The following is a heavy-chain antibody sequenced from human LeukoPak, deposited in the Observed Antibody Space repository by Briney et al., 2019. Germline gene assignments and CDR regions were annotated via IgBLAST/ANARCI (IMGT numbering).Heavy chain of an antibody. D-gene: IGHD6-13*01. Sequence: ASGPTLVNPTQTLTLTCTFSGFSLTTSGVGVGWIRQPPGKALEWLALIYWDDDKRYSPSLKSRLTITKDTSKNQVVLSMTNMDPVDTATYYCAHTYSSSWQNYFDYWGQGTLVTVSS. CDR3: AHTYSSSWQNYFDY. CDR1: GFSLTTSGVG. CDR2: IYWDDDK. J-gene: IGHJ4*02. V-gene: IGHV2-5*02.